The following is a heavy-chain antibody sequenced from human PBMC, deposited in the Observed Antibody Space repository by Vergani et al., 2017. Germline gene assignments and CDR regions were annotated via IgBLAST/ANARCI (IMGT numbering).Heavy chain of an antibody. CDR2: IYYSGST. Sequence: VQLVESGGGLVQPGRSLRLSCTASGFTFGDYAMSWFRQAPGKGLEWIGYIYYSGSTNYNPSLKSRVTISVDTSKNQFSLKLSSVTAADTAVYYCARMELLSAFDIWGQGTMVTVSS. CDR3: ARMELLSAFDI. CDR1: GFTFGDYA. J-gene: IGHJ3*02. V-gene: IGHV4-59*01. D-gene: IGHD1-26*01.